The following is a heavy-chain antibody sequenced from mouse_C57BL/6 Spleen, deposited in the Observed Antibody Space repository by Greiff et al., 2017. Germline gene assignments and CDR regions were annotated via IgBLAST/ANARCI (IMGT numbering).Heavy chain of an antibody. D-gene: IGHD1-1*01. V-gene: IGHV14-4*01. CDR3: TTPGSSLFAY. CDR2: IDPENGDT. Sequence: VQLQQSGAELVRPGASVKLSCTASGFNIKDDYMHWVKQRPEQGLEWIGWIDPENGDTEYASKFQGKATITADTSSNTAYLQLSSLTSEDTAVYYWTTPGSSLFAYWGQGTLVTVSA. CDR1: GFNIKDDY. J-gene: IGHJ3*01.